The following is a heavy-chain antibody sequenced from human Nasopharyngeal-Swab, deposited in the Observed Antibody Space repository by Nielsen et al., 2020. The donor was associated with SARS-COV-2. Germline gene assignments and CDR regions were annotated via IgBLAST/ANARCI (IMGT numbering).Heavy chain of an antibody. V-gene: IGHV3-33*01. CDR2: IWYDGSNK. D-gene: IGHD6-13*01. CDR1: GFTFSSYG. CDR3: ARVGSSWYGINYYYYMDV. Sequence: GGSLRLSCAASGFTFSSYGMYWVRQAPGKGLEWVAVIWYDGSNKYYADSVKGRFTISRDNSKNTLYLQMNSLRAEDTAVYYCARVGSSWYGINYYYYMDVWGKGTTVTVSS. J-gene: IGHJ6*03.